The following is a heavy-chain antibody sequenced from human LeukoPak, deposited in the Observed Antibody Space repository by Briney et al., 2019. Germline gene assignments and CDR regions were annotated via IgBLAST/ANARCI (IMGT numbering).Heavy chain of an antibody. V-gene: IGHV3-30*04. CDR2: ISYDGRYQ. CDR3: ARASGKERYDYVWGSLFDY. CDR1: GFTFNRYR. D-gene: IGHD3-16*01. Sequence: GGSLRLSCAASGFTFNRYRMHWVRQAPGKGLEWVAVISYDGRYQFYADSVKGRFTVSRDNSKNTLFLQMNSLRAEDTAVYYCARASGKERYDYVWGSLFDYWGQGTLVTVSS. J-gene: IGHJ4*02.